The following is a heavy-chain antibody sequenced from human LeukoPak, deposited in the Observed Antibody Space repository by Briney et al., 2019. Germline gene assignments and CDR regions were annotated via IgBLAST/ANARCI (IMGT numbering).Heavy chain of an antibody. J-gene: IGHJ6*02. CDR1: GGTFSSYA. CDR2: IIPIFGTA. CDR3: ARDGFDCSSTSCFYGMDV. V-gene: IGHV1-69*05. Sequence: ASVKVSCKASGGTFSSYAISWVRQAPGQGLEWMGGIIPIFGTANYAQKLQGRVTMTTGTSASTAYMELRSLRSDDTAVYYCARDGFDCSSTSCFYGMDVWGQGTTVTVSS. D-gene: IGHD2-2*01.